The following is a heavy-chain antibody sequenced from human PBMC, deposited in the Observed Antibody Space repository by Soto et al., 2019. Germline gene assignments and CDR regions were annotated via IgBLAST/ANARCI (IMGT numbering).Heavy chain of an antibody. CDR1: GYTFTSHA. J-gene: IGHJ4*02. CDR2: IIPIFGTA. V-gene: IGHV1-69*13. D-gene: IGHD1-7*01. CDR3: ARDVSWNYDRYYFDY. Sequence: ASVKVSCKASGYTFTSHAISWVRQAPGQGLEWMGGIIPIFGTANYAQKFQGRVTITADESTSTAYMELSSLRSEDTAVYYCARDVSWNYDRYYFDYWGQGTLVTVSS.